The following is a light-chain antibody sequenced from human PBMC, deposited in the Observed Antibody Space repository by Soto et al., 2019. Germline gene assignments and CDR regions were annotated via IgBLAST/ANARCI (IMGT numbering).Light chain of an antibody. CDR1: SRDVGGHNS. J-gene: IGLJ1*01. V-gene: IGLV2-14*01. Sequence: QSPLSQPTSASASPAHSITISSTGTSRDVGGHNSVSWYRQDPGKAPKLMIYDVSNRPSGVSDRFSGSKSGNTASLTISGLQIEEEADYYCSSFTSSVTYVFGTGTKVTVL. CDR3: SSFTSSVTYV. CDR2: DVS.